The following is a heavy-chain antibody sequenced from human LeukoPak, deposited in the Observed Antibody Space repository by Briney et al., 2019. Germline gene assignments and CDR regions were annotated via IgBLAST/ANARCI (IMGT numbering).Heavy chain of an antibody. CDR2: IYYSGST. CDR1: GGSISSYY. V-gene: IGHV4-59*01. J-gene: IGHJ4*02. Sequence: PSETLSLTCTVSGGSISSYYWSWIRQPPGKGLEWIGYIYYSGSTNYNPSLKSRVTISVDTSKNQFSLKLSSVTAVDTAVYYCARAGELLWFGVDYWGQGTLVTVSS. CDR3: ARAGELLWFGVDY. D-gene: IGHD3-10*01.